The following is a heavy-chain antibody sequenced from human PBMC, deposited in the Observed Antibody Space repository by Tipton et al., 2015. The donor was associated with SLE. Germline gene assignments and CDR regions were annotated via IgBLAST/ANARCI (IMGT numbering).Heavy chain of an antibody. D-gene: IGHD3-16*01. CDR1: GYTFTSYG. J-gene: IGHJ4*02. Sequence: QVQLVQSGAEVKKPGASVDVSCKASGYTFTSYGISWVRQAPGQGLEWMGWISAYNGDTNHAQNFQGRVTMTTDTSTSTVYMEVRSLTSDDTAVYYCARDHDYGDYWGQGTLVTVSS. V-gene: IGHV1-18*01. CDR3: ARDHDYGDY. CDR2: ISAYNGDT.